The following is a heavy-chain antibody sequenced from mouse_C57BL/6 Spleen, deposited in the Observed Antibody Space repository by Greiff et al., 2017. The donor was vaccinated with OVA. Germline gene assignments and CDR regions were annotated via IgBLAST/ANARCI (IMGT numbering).Heavy chain of an antibody. D-gene: IGHD4-1*01. J-gene: IGHJ4*01. CDR3: ARVTGYYAMDY. CDR2: IWSGGST. V-gene: IGHV2-2*01. CDR1: GFSLTSYG. Sequence: VKLEESGPGLVQPSQSLSITCPVSGFSLTSYGVHWVRQSPGKGLEWLGVIWSGGSTDYNAAFISRLSISKDNSKSQVFFKMNSLQADDTAIYYCARVTGYYAMDYWGQGTSVTVSS.